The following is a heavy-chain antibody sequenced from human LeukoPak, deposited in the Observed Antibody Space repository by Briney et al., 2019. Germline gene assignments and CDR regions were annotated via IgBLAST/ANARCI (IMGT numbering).Heavy chain of an antibody. CDR1: GGSISSYY. D-gene: IGHD6-13*01. CDR2: IYYSGST. CDR3: ARLGSSWSSDY. Sequence: SETLSLTCTVSGGSISSYYWSWIRQPPGKGLEWIGYIYYSGSTYYNPSLKSRVTISVDTSKNQFSLKLSSVTAADTAVYYCARLGSSWSSDYWGQGTLVTVSP. J-gene: IGHJ4*02. V-gene: IGHV4-59*08.